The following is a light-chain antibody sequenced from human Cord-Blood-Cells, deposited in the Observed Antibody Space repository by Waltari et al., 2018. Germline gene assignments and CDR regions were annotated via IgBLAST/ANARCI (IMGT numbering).Light chain of an antibody. V-gene: IGLV2-11*01. CDR3: CSYAGSYAYV. J-gene: IGLJ1*01. Sequence: QSALTQPRSVSGSPGQSVTISCTGTSSVVGGTNYVSWYQPHPGKAPKLMIYDVSKRPSGIPDRFSGSKSGNTASLTISGLQAEDEADYYCCSYAGSYAYVFGAGTKVTVL. CDR1: SSVVGGTNY. CDR2: DVS.